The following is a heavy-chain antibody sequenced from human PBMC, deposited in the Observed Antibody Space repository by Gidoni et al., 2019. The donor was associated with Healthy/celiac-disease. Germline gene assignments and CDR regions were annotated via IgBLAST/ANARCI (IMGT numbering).Heavy chain of an antibody. V-gene: IGHV3-33*01. CDR1: GFTFRSYG. J-gene: IGHJ4*02. CDR2: IWYDGSNK. Sequence: QVQLVASGGGVVQPGRSLRLSCSASGFTFRSYGMHWVRQAPGKGLEWVAVIWYDGSNKYYADSVKGRFTSSRDNSKNTLYLQMNSLRAEDTAVYYCARDKCGSCYGSYYFDYWGQGTLVTVSS. D-gene: IGHD2-15*01. CDR3: ARDKCGSCYGSYYFDY.